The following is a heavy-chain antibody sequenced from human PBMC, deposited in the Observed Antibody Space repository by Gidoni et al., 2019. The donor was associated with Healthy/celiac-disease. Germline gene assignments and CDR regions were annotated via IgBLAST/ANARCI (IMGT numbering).Heavy chain of an antibody. CDR3: ARDMRDSFDY. J-gene: IGHJ4*02. D-gene: IGHD2-2*01. CDR1: GFTFSSYW. V-gene: IGHV3-74*01. Sequence: EVQLVESGGGLVQPGGSLRLSCAASGFTFSSYWMHWVRQAPGKGLVWVSRIKSDGSSTSYADSVKGRFTISRDNAKNTLYLQMNRLRAEDTAVYYCARDMRDSFDYWGQGTLVTVSS. CDR2: IKSDGSST.